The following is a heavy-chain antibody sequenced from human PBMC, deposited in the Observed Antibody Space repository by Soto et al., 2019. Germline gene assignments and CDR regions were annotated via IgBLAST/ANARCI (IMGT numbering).Heavy chain of an antibody. V-gene: IGHV4-34*01. CDR2: INHSGST. D-gene: IGHD3-22*01. CDR3: ARGRPKYYYDSSGYYPFDY. CDR1: GGSFSGYY. Sequence: QVQLQQWGAGLLKPSETLSLTCAVYGGSFSGYYWSWIRQPPGKGLEWIGEINHSGSTNYNPSLKSRVTISVETSKNQFSLKLSSVTAADTAVYYCARGRPKYYYDSSGYYPFDYWGQGTLVTVSS. J-gene: IGHJ4*02.